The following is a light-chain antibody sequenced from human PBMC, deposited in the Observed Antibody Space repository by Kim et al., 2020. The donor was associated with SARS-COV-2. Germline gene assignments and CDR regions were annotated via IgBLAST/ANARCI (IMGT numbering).Light chain of an antibody. CDR3: QAWDSSTHNYV. V-gene: IGLV3-1*01. J-gene: IGLJ1*01. CDR1: NLGDRK. CDR2: QDK. Sequence: AGQTASTPWSGNNLGDRKGSWYEQKPGQVPVVVIYQDKQRPAGIPERFSGWNSGNTATLTISGTQAMDEADYYCQAWDSSTHNYVFGAGTKVTVL.